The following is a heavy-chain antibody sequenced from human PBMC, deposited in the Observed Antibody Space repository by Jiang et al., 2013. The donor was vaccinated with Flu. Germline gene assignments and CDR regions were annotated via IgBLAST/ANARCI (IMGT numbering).Heavy chain of an antibody. J-gene: IGHJ4*02. D-gene: IGHD3-10*01. V-gene: IGHV1-46*01. CDR3: AKNLGDSRDEF. CDR1: GYAFTGYF. Sequence: GAEVKKPGASVKISCKTSGYAFTGYFVHWVRQAPGQGLEWMGIINPSGGSATYAQKFQGRVTVTRDKSTRTVYIDFSGLKSEDTAVYYCAKNLGDSRDEFWGQGTLVTVSS. CDR2: INPSGGSA.